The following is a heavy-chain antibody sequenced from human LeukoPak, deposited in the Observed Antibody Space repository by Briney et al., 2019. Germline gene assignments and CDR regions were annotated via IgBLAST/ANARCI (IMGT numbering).Heavy chain of an antibody. J-gene: IGHJ5*02. CDR2: IYYSWSS. Sequence: SETLSLTCAVSGYSISSGYYWGWIRQPPGKGVEWIGSIYYSWSSYYNPSLKRRVTRSVGTSKSQFSLKLSSVTAADTAVYYCARHGGYCSSTSCRGYWFDPWGQGTLVTVSS. CDR1: GYSISSGYY. V-gene: IGHV4-38-2*01. D-gene: IGHD2-2*01. CDR3: ARHGGYCSSTSCRGYWFDP.